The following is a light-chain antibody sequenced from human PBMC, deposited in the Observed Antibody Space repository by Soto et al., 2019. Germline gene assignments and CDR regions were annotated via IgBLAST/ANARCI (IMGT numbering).Light chain of an antibody. Sequence: EIVMTQSPATLSVSPGERATLSCRASQSVSSKLAWYQQKPGQAPRLLIYGASTRATGIPARFGGSGSGTDFTLTISSLEPEDAAVYYCQQRSNWPPITFGQGTRLEI. CDR3: QQRSNWPPIT. J-gene: IGKJ5*01. CDR1: QSVSSK. CDR2: GAS. V-gene: IGKV3-15*01.